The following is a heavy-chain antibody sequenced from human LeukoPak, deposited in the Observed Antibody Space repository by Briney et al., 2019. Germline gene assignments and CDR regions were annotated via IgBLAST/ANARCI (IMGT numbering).Heavy chain of an antibody. V-gene: IGHV3-23*01. CDR2: ISGDGGTT. J-gene: IGHJ4*02. Sequence: GGSLRLSCAASGFTFRTHAMGWVRQAPGKGLDWVSAISGDGGTTYYADSVKGRFTISRDNSKNTLYLQMNSLRAEDTAVYYCANQYPGWGQGTLVTVSS. D-gene: IGHD4-11*01. CDR3: ANQYPG. CDR1: GFTFRTHA.